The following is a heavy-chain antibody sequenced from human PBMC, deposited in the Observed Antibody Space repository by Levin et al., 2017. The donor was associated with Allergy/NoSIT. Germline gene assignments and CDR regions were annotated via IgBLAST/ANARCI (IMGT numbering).Heavy chain of an antibody. CDR3: ARIKYRDFDSFGFDT. V-gene: IGHV4-34*01. D-gene: IGHD5-12*01. Sequence: SQTLSLTCAVYGGSLSDFYWSWIRQPPGKGLEWIGEINDDGATNYSPSLKSRVTISLGASTNQFSLKLRSVTAADTGIYFCARIKYRDFDSFGFDTWGQGTPVTVSS. CDR1: GGSLSDFY. CDR2: INDDGAT. J-gene: IGHJ5*02.